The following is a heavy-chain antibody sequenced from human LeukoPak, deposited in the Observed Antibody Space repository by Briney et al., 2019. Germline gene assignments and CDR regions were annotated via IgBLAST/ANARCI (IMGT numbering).Heavy chain of an antibody. CDR2: IKQDGSGK. CDR1: GFTFSSYW. D-gene: IGHD5-12*01. V-gene: IGHV3-7*01. CDR3: ARVRRVDIVATPSHYFDY. Sequence: GGSLRLSCAASGFTFSSYWMSWVRQAPGKGLEWVANIKQDGSGKYYVDSVKGRFTISRDNAKNSLYLQMNSLRAEDTAVYYCARVRRVDIVATPSHYFDYWGQGTLVTVSS. J-gene: IGHJ4*02.